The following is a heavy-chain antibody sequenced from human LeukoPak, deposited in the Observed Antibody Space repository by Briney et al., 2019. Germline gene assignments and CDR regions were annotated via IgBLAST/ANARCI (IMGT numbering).Heavy chain of an antibody. CDR1: GYTFTSYD. CDR2: MNPNSGNT. CDR3: ARGGSVYYYDSSGYY. D-gene: IGHD3-22*01. V-gene: IGHV1-8*03. J-gene: IGHJ4*02. Sequence: ASVKVSCKASGYTFTSYDINWVRQATGQGLEWMGWMNPNSGNTGYAQKFQGRVTITRNTSISTAYMELSRLRSDDTAVYYCARGGSVYYYDSSGYYWGQGTLVTVSS.